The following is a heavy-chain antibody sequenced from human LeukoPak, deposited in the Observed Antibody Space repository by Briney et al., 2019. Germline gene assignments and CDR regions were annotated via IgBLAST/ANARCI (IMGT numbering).Heavy chain of an antibody. CDR3: ATSSWLRDANFDS. V-gene: IGHV4-4*07. D-gene: IGHD6-13*01. CDR2: IHTSGST. J-gene: IGHJ4*02. CDR1: GGSISSYY. Sequence: PSETLSLTCTVSGGSISSYYWSWIRQPAGKGLEWIGRIHTSGSTNYNPSLKSRVTISLHPSKNQFSLKLPSVTAADSAVYYCATSSWLRDANFDSWGQGTLVTVSS.